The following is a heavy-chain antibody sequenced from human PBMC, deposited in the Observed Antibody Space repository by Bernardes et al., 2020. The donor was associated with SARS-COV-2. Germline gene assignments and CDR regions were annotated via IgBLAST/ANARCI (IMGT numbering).Heavy chain of an antibody. CDR1: GYRFIAYY. V-gene: IGHV1-2*02. Sequence: ASVKVSCKASGYRFIAYYLHWVRQAPGQSLEWMGWINPKSGDTNYAQKFQGRVTMTRDTAISTAYMELSRLTSGDTAIYYCASVRWSQGDDFEFGGQGTMVTVSS. CDR3: ASVRWSQGDDFEF. J-gene: IGHJ3*01. D-gene: IGHD1-26*01. CDR2: INPKSGDT.